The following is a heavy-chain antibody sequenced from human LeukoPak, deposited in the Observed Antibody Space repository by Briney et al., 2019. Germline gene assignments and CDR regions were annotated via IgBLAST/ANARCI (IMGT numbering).Heavy chain of an antibody. CDR3: ARTTPLATVVSFDY. V-gene: IGHV4-59*01. CDR2: VRYTGTP. D-gene: IGHD4-23*01. CDR1: GGSISGYY. J-gene: IGHJ4*02. Sequence: SETLSLTCTVSGGSISGYYWTWIRQSPGKRPEWLAYVRYTGTPNYNPSLKSRVTISVDTSKNQFSLKLSSVTAADTAVYYCARTTPLATVVSFDYWGQGTLVTVSS.